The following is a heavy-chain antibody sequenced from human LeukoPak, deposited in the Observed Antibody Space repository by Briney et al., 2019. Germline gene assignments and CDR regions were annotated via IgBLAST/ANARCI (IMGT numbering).Heavy chain of an antibody. D-gene: IGHD3-22*01. CDR2: IRSKAYGGTT. CDR1: GFTFGDYA. J-gene: IGHJ4*02. CDR3: TRGTYYYDLTFDY. Sequence: GGSLRLSCTASGFTFGDYAMSWVRQAPGKVLEWVGFIRSKAYGGTTEYAASVKGRFTISRDDSKSIAYLQMNSLKTEDTAVYYCTRGTYYYDLTFDYWGQGTLVTVSS. V-gene: IGHV3-49*04.